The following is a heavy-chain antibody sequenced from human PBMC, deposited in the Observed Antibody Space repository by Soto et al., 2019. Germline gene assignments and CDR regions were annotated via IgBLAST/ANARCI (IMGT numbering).Heavy chain of an antibody. J-gene: IGHJ3*02. V-gene: IGHV4-34*01. CDR1: GGSFSGYY. D-gene: IGHD2-2*01. CDR3: ARGFTPRYCSSTSCSSGAFDI. Sequence: SETLSLTCAVYGGSFSGYYWSWIRQTPGKGLEWIGEINHSGSTNYNPSLKSRVTISVDTSKNQFSLKLSSVTAADTAVYYCARGFTPRYCSSTSCSSGAFDIWGQGTMVTVSS. CDR2: INHSGST.